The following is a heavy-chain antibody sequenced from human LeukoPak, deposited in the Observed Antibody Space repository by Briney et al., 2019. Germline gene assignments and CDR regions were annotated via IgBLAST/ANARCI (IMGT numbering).Heavy chain of an antibody. D-gene: IGHD6-19*01. Sequence: GGSLRLSCAASGFTFSSYAISWVRQAPGKGLEWVSSISSSSSYIYYADSVKGRFTISGDNAKNSLYLQMNSLRAEDTAVYYCARAAVSSGWPKCFDYWGQGTLVTVSS. CDR1: GFTFSSYA. CDR3: ARAAVSSGWPKCFDY. J-gene: IGHJ4*02. V-gene: IGHV3-21*01. CDR2: ISSSSSYI.